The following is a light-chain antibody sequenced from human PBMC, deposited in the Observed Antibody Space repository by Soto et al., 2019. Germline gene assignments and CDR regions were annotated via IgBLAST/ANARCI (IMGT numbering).Light chain of an antibody. CDR1: QSISSW. Sequence: DLQMPQSPSTLSASVRHRITITCRASQSISSWLAWYQQKPGKAPKLLIYDASNLETGVLSRFSGSGTGTDFSLSISCLQSEDFATYYCQQYYSYPLTFGGGTKVDIK. CDR3: QQYYSYPLT. V-gene: IGKV1-5*01. J-gene: IGKJ4*01. CDR2: DAS.